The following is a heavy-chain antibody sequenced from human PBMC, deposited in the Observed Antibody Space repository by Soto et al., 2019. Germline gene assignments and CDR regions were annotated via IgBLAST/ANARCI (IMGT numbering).Heavy chain of an antibody. CDR1: GGSISSSSYY. CDR3: ARPVYDSSGYYSDY. V-gene: IGHV4-39*01. CDR2: IYYSGST. J-gene: IGHJ4*02. D-gene: IGHD3-22*01. Sequence: SETLSLTCTVSGGSISSSSYYWGWIRQPPGKGLEWIGSIYYSGSTYYNPSLKSRVTISVDTSKNQFSLKLSSVTAADTAVYYCARPVYDSSGYYSDYWGQGALVT.